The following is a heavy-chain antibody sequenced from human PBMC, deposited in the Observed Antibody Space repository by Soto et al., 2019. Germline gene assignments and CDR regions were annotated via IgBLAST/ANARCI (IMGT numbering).Heavy chain of an antibody. CDR3: AHNFRGSGSYTGDRFDS. J-gene: IGHJ5*01. Sequence: QITLKESGPTLVKPTQTLTLTCSCSGFSLTSVGGGVGWIRQPPGKALEFLALVFWDDDKRYHPSLRSRLTITQDTSKNQVVLTMTNMDPVDTATYSCAHNFRGSGSYTGDRFDSWGQGTLVIVSS. CDR1: GFSLTSVGGG. V-gene: IGHV2-5*02. D-gene: IGHD3-10*01. CDR2: VFWDDDK.